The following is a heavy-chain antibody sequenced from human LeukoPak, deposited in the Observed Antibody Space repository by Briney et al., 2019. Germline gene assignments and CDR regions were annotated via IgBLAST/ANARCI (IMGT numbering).Heavy chain of an antibody. CDR3: ARDGYCGGDCFGYFDL. CDR1: GFTFSSYG. V-gene: IGHV3-21*01. D-gene: IGHD2-21*02. J-gene: IGHJ2*01. CDR2: ISSSSNYI. Sequence: GGSLRLSCAASGFTFSSYGMHWVRQAPGKGLEWVSSISSSSNYIYDTDSVKGRFTISRDNAKNSLYLQMNSLRAEDTAVYYCARDGYCGGDCFGYFDLWGRGTLVTVSS.